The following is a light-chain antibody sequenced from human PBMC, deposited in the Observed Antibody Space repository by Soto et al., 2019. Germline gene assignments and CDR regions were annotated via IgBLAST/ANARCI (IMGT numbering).Light chain of an antibody. CDR1: ESISSY. J-gene: IGKJ4*01. CDR3: PQSYSAPLT. CDR2: AAS. V-gene: IGKV1-39*01. Sequence: DIQMTQSPSSLSASVGDRVTITCRASESISSYLNWYQQKPGKVPTLLIYAASSLQSGVPSRFSGSGSGTDFTLTISSLQPEEFATYYCPQSYSAPLTFGGGTKVEIK.